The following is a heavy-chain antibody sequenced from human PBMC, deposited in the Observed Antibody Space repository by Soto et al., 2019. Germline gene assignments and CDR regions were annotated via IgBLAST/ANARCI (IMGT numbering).Heavy chain of an antibody. CDR2: ISSSSSYI. Sequence: GGSLRLSCAASGFPFDSYGMSWVRQAPGKGLERVSSISSSSSYIYYADTVKGRFTISRDNAKNSLYLQMNSLRAEDTVVYYCASAASSTSSHFWFDPWGQGTLVTVSS. J-gene: IGHJ5*02. V-gene: IGHV3-21*01. D-gene: IGHD2-2*01. CDR3: ASAASSTSSHFWFDP. CDR1: GFPFDSYG.